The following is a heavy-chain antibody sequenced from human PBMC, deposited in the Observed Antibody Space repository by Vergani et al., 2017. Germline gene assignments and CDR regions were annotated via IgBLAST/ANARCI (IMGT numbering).Heavy chain of an antibody. CDR3: AREALYNWFDP. Sequence: QVQLQESGPGLVKPSQTLSLTCTVSGSSISSGGYYWSWIRQHPGKGLEWLGYIYYSGSTYYNPSPKSRVTISVDTSKNQFSLKLSSVTAADTAVYYCAREALYNWFDPWGQGTLVTVSS. V-gene: IGHV4-31*03. CDR1: GSSISSGGYY. CDR2: IYYSGST. J-gene: IGHJ5*02.